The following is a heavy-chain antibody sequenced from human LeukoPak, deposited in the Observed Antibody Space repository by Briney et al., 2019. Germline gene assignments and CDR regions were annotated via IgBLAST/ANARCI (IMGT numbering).Heavy chain of an antibody. Sequence: GGSLRPSCAASGFTVSSNYMSWVRQAPGKGLEWVSVIYSGGSTYYADSVKGRFTISRDNSKNTLYLQMNSLRAEDTAVYYCARDRASNSSGWSVNWFDPWGQGTLVTVSS. CDR2: IYSGGST. V-gene: IGHV3-66*01. CDR3: ARDRASNSSGWSVNWFDP. D-gene: IGHD6-19*01. CDR1: GFTVSSNY. J-gene: IGHJ5*02.